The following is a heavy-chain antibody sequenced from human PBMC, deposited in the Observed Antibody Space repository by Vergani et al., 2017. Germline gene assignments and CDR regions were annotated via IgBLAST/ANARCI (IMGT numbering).Heavy chain of an antibody. V-gene: IGHV4-59*02. CDR1: GASVNSYY. J-gene: IGHJ4*02. CDR3: ARSQIYYGAGSPDC. Sequence: QVKLQESGPGLVKPSETLSLTCTVSGASVNSYYWSWIRQPPGKGLEWMGYVSFRGDTLYDPSVKGRMTISLNTSSNQFSLYLTSVTAADTAVYYCARSQIYYGAGSPDCWGQGTLVAVSS. CDR2: VSFRGDT. D-gene: IGHD3-10*01.